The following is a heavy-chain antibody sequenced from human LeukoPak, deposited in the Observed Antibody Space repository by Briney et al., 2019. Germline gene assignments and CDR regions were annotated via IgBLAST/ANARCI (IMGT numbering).Heavy chain of an antibody. Sequence: ASVKVSCKASGYTFTGYYMHWVRQAPGQGLEWMGWINPNSGGTNYAQKFQGRVTMTRDTSISTAYMELSRLRSDDTAVYYCARGGVNYYDSSGYYYVAGYWGQGTLVTVSS. CDR3: ARGGVNYYDSSGYYYVAGY. CDR1: GYTFTGYY. CDR2: INPNSGGT. D-gene: IGHD3-22*01. J-gene: IGHJ4*02. V-gene: IGHV1-2*02.